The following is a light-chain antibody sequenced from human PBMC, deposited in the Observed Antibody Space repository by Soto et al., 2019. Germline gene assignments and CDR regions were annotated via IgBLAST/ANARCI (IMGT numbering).Light chain of an antibody. Sequence: QYALTQPASVSGSPGQSITISCTGTSSDVGGYNYVSWYQQHPGKAPKLMIYEVSNRPSGVSNRFSGSKSGNTASLTISGLQAEDEADYYCSSYTSSSIDYVFGTGTQLTV. V-gene: IGLV2-14*01. CDR2: EVS. J-gene: IGLJ1*01. CDR1: SSDVGGYNY. CDR3: SSYTSSSIDYV.